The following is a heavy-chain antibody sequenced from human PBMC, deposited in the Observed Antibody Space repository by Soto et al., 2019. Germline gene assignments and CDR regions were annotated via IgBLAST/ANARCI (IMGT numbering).Heavy chain of an antibody. CDR2: MNPNSGNT. D-gene: IGHD2-15*01. CDR1: GYTFTSYD. CDR3: ASSLGYCSGGSCYPTANWFDP. V-gene: IGHV1-8*01. J-gene: IGHJ5*02. Sequence: QVQLVQSGAEVQKPGASVKVSCKASGYTFTSYDINWVRQATGQGLEWMGWMNPNSGNTGYAQKFHGRATLIRNTSISTAYIELSSLRSDDTAVYYCASSLGYCSGGSCYPTANWFDPWGQGTLVTVSS.